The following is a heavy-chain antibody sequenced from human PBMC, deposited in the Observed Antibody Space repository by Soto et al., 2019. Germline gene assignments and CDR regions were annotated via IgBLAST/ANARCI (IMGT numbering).Heavy chain of an antibody. Sequence: GGSLRLSCAASGFTFSSYGMHWVRQAPGKGLEWVAVIWYDGSNKYYADSVKGRFTISRDNSKNTLYLQMNSLRAEDTAVYYSARAGGYGSGSPGYSFDYWGQGTLVTVSS. V-gene: IGHV3-33*01. CDR1: GFTFSSYG. CDR3: ARAGGYGSGSPGYSFDY. D-gene: IGHD3-10*01. J-gene: IGHJ4*02. CDR2: IWYDGSNK.